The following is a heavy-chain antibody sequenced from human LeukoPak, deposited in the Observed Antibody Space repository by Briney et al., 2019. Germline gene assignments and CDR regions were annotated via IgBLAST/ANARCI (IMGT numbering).Heavy chain of an antibody. CDR1: GFTFDDYA. CDR3: AREGFDP. Sequence: PGGSLRLSCAASGFTFDDYAMHWVRQAPGKGLEWVSLISWDGGSTYYADSVKGRFTISRDNAKNSLYLQMNSLRAEDTAVYYCAREGFDPWGQGTLVTVSS. J-gene: IGHJ5*02. V-gene: IGHV3-43D*03. CDR2: ISWDGGST.